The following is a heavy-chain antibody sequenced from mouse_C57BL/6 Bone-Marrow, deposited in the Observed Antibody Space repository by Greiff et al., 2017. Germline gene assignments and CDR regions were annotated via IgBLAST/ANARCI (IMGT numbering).Heavy chain of an antibody. Sequence: VQLQQPGAELVKPGASVKLSCKASGYTFTSYWMHWVKQRPGQGLEWIGMIHPNSGSTNYNEKFKSKATLTVDKSSSTAYMQLSSLTSEDSAVYYCARRWLLLAMDYWGQGTSVTVSS. J-gene: IGHJ4*01. CDR3: ARRWLLLAMDY. CDR2: IHPNSGST. V-gene: IGHV1-64*01. CDR1: GYTFTSYW. D-gene: IGHD2-3*01.